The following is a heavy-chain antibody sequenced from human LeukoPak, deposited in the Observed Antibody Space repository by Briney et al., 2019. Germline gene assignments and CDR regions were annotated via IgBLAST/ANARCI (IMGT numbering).Heavy chain of an antibody. Sequence: KPSETLSLTCTVSGGSISSGGYYWSWIRQHPGKGLEWIGYIYYSGSTYYNPSLKSRVTISVDTSKNQFSLKLSSVTAADTAVYYCARDSYSNYGIDYWGQGTLVTVSS. J-gene: IGHJ4*02. CDR3: ARDSYSNYGIDY. CDR2: IYYSGST. CDR1: GGSISSGGYY. D-gene: IGHD4-11*01. V-gene: IGHV4-31*03.